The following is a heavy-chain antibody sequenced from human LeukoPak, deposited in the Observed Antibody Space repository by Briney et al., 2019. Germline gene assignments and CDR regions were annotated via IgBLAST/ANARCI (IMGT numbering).Heavy chain of an antibody. V-gene: IGHV1-69*13. CDR3: ASTSAGYSYGHHYAYYYYYMDV. CDR2: IIPIFGTA. CDR1: GGTFSSYA. Sequence: ASVKVSCKASGGTFSSYAISWVRQAPGQGLEWMGGIIPIFGTANYAQKFQGRVTITADESTSTAYMELSSLRSEDTAVYYCASTSAGYSYGHHYAYYYYYMDVWGKGTTVTVSS. D-gene: IGHD5-18*01. J-gene: IGHJ6*03.